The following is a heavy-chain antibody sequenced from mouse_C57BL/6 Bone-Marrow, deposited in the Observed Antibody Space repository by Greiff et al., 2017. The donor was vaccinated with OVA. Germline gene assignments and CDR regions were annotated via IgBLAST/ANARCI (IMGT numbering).Heavy chain of an antibody. CDR1: GFNIKDYY. CDR2: IDPEDGGT. CDR3: ARSNWDFHYWYFDV. J-gene: IGHJ1*03. D-gene: IGHD4-1*02. Sequence: VQLQQSGAELVKPGASVKLSCTASGFNIKDYYMHWVKQRTEQGLEWIGRIDPEDGGTKYSPKFQGKATITADTSSNTAYLQLSSLTSEDTAVDYCARSNWDFHYWYFDVWGTGTTVTVSS. V-gene: IGHV14-2*01.